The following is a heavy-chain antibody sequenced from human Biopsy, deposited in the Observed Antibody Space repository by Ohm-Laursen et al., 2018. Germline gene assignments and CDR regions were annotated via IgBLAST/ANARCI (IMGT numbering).Heavy chain of an antibody. CDR1: GYTFISYG. V-gene: IGHV1-18*01. J-gene: IGHJ4*02. CDR2: ISAYNGHT. Sequence: SVKVPCKASGYTFISYGISWVRQAPGQGLEWMGWISAYNGHTKFARKFQDRVTMTTDTSTTTAYMDLRSLRSDDTAVYYCARDPHGEGRDYGSYFDYWGQGTLVTVSS. CDR3: ARDPHGEGRDYGSYFDY. D-gene: IGHD4-17*01.